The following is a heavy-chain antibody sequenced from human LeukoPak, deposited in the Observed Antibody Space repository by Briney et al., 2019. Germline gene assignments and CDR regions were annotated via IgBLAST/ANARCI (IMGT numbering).Heavy chain of an antibody. D-gene: IGHD1-26*01. CDR3: SKCITGLLSPADAFDI. CDR1: GFTFSSYA. Sequence: PGGSLRLSCAASGFTFSSYAVSWVRQAPGKGLEWISAISGSGGSTYYADSVKGRFTISRDNSKNTLHLQMNSLRAEDTAVYYCSKCITGLLSPADAFDIWGQGTMVTVSS. V-gene: IGHV3-23*01. CDR2: ISGSGGST. J-gene: IGHJ3*02.